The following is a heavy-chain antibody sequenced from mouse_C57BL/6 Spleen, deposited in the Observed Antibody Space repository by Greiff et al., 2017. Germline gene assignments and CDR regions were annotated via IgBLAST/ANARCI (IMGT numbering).Heavy chain of an antibody. V-gene: IGHV1-69*01. J-gene: IGHJ4*01. CDR2: IDPSDSYT. CDR3: ARSNHAMDY. CDR1: GYTFTSYW. Sequence: QVQLQQPGAELVMPGASVKLSCKASGYTFTSYWMHWVKQRPGQGLEWIGEIDPSDSYTNYNQKFKGKSTLTVDKSPSTADMQLSSLTAEDSAVYYCARSNHAMDYWGQGTSVTVSS.